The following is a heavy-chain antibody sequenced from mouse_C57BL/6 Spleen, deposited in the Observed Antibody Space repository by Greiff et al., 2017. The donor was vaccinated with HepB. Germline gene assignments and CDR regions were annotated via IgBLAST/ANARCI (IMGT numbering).Heavy chain of an antibody. D-gene: IGHD2-5*01. V-gene: IGHV3-1*01. CDR3: AISYYSNYGGFAY. CDR2: ISYSGST. J-gene: IGHJ3*01. CDR1: GYSITSGYD. Sequence: EVHLVESGPGLVKPSQSLSLTCTVTGYSITSGYDWHWIRHFPGNKLEWMGYISYSGSTNYNPSLKSRISITHDTSKNHFYLKLNSVTTEDTATYYCAISYYSNYGGFAYWGQGTLVTVSA.